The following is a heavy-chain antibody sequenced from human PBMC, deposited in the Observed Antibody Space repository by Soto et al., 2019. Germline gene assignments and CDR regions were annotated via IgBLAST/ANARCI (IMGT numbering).Heavy chain of an antibody. Sequence: EASVKVSCKASGGTFSSNPISWMRQAPGQGLEWMGGTIPTFGAGSYAQRFQGRLTITADKSTNTAYMELSSLRPEDTAVYYCARRQTSGYNRYFDSWGQGTLVTVSS. V-gene: IGHV1-69*06. D-gene: IGHD5-12*01. CDR1: GGTFSSNP. CDR3: ARRQTSGYNRYFDS. CDR2: TIPTFGAG. J-gene: IGHJ4*02.